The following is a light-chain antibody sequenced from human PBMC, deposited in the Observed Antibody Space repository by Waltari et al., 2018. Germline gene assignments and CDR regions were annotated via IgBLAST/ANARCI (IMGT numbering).Light chain of an antibody. V-gene: IGKV2-28*01. CDR2: LRS. Sequence: DIVMTQSPLSLPVTPGEPASISCRSSQSLLHTNGYNYLDWYVQKPGQSPQLLIYLRSNRASGVPDRFSGSGSGTDFTLKISRVEAEDVGVYYCMQTLQIPITFGKGTRLEIK. CDR3: MQTLQIPIT. J-gene: IGKJ5*01. CDR1: QSLLHTNGYNY.